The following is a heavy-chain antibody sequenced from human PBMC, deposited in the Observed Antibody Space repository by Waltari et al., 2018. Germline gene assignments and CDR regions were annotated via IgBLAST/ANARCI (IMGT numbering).Heavy chain of an antibody. Sequence: QVQLQESGPGLVKPSETLSLPCAVSGYSISSGYYWGWIRHPPGKGLEWIGSIYHSGSTYYNPSLKSRVTISVDTSKNQFSLKLSSVTAADTAVYYCARQVCSSTSCPFDYWGQGTLVTVSS. V-gene: IGHV4-38-2*01. CDR2: IYHSGST. CDR1: GYSISSGYY. CDR3: ARQVCSSTSCPFDY. D-gene: IGHD2-2*01. J-gene: IGHJ4*02.